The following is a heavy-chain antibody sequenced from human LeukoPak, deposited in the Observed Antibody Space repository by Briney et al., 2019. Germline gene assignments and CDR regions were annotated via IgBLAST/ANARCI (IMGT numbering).Heavy chain of an antibody. CDR3: ARRTVTTGPPYYYYYYYMDV. CDR2: IWYDGSNK. J-gene: IGHJ6*03. V-gene: IGHV3-33*01. Sequence: GGSLRLSCAASGFTFSSYGMHWVRQAPGKGLEWVAVIWYDGSNKYYADSVKGRFTISRDNSKNTLYLQMNSLRAEDTAVYYCARRTVTTGPPYYYYYYYMDVWGKGTTVTVSS. D-gene: IGHD4-17*01. CDR1: GFTFSSYG.